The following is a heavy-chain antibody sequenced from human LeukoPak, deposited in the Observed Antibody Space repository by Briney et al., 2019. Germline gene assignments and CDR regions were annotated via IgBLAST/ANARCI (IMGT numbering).Heavy chain of an antibody. CDR1: GFTFDDYA. CDR2: ISWNSGSI. CDR3: AKDKGRYYYYYMDV. V-gene: IGHV3-9*03. J-gene: IGHJ6*03. Sequence: GGSLRLSCAASGFTFDDYAMHWVRQAPEKGLERVSGISWNSGSIGYADSVKGRFTISRDNAKNSLYLQMNSLRAEDMALYYCAKDKGRYYYYYMDVWGKGTTVTVSS.